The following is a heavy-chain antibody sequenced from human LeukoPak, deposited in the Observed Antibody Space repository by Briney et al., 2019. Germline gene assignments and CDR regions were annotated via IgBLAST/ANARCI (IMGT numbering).Heavy chain of an antibody. Sequence: SETLSLTCTVSGVSISSSSYYWGWLRQTPGKGLEWIGSIYYSVLTYYNPSLKSRVTISLDTSNTHFSLKLSSVTAADTAVYYCARLPGCSSTSCPIDYWGQGTLVTVSS. CDR1: GVSISSSSYY. J-gene: IGHJ4*02. D-gene: IGHD2-2*01. V-gene: IGHV4-39*01. CDR3: ARLPGCSSTSCPIDY. CDR2: IYYSVLT.